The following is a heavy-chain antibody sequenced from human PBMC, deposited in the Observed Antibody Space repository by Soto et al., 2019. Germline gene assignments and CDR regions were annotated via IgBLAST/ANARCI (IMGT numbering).Heavy chain of an antibody. CDR2: LFYGGTT. J-gene: IGHJ4*02. V-gene: IGHV4-39*01. CDR3: ARHRGPAPVY. D-gene: IGHD3-10*01. Sequence: SETLSLTCTVSGGSISGYYWTWIRQPPGKGLEWVGSLFYGGTTDYNPSLKSRLTMSLDTSKNHFSLKLRAVTAADTAVYYCARHRGPAPVYWGQGTLVTVSS. CDR1: GGSISGYY.